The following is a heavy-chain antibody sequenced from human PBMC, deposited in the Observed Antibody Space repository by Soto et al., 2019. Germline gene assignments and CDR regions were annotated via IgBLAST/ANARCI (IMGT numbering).Heavy chain of an antibody. CDR3: ARSSTGYYYGMDV. CDR1: GGTLNTYI. Sequence: SVKVSCKAAGGTLNTYIIIWVRQAPGQGLEWMGRITPILGLANSPQKFQGRVTITADKSTSTAYMELSSLRSEDTAVYYCARSSTGYYYGMDVWGQGTTVTVSS. D-gene: IGHD2-2*01. V-gene: IGHV1-69*02. J-gene: IGHJ6*02. CDR2: ITPILGLA.